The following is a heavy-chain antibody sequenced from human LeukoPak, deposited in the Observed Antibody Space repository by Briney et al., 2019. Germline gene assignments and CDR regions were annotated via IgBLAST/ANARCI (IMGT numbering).Heavy chain of an antibody. CDR1: GFTFSGYS. J-gene: IGHJ4*02. CDR3: AKVFGYYGSGSYSH. Sequence: GGSLRLSCVASGFTFSGYSINWVRQAPGKGVEWISHISSTSSTIYYADSVQGRFIISRDNAKNSLYLQMNSLRAEDTAVYYCAKVFGYYGSGSYSHWGQGTLVTVSS. V-gene: IGHV3-48*01. D-gene: IGHD3-10*01. CDR2: ISSTSSTI.